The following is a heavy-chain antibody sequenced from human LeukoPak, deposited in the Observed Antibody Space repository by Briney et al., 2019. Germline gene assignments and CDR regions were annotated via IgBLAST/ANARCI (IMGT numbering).Heavy chain of an antibody. D-gene: IGHD4-17*01. CDR1: VYSFTSYW. Sequence: GESLKISCKGSVYSFTSYWIGWVRQMPGKGLEWMGIIYPGDSDTRYSPSFQGQVTISADKSISTAYLQWSSLKASDTAMYYCARPGPATTVTDAFDIWGQGTMVTVSS. CDR3: ARPGPATTVTDAFDI. V-gene: IGHV5-51*01. CDR2: IYPGDSDT. J-gene: IGHJ3*02.